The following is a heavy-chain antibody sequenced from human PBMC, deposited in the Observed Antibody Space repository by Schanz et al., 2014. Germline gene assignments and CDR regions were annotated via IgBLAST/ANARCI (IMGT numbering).Heavy chain of an antibody. CDR1: GFTFSRYW. V-gene: IGHV3-74*01. Sequence: EVQLVQSGGGLVQPGGSLRLSCAASGFTFSRYWMQWVRQAPGKVLVWVSRIYMDGSGRDYGDSVKGRFTVSRDNAKNTLYLQMDSLRAEDTAVYYCARDNRQCSGPCSGGSCHPCGMDVWGQGTTVIVSS. CDR3: ARDNRQCSGPCSGGSCHPCGMDV. CDR2: IYMDGSGR. D-gene: IGHD2-15*01. J-gene: IGHJ6*02.